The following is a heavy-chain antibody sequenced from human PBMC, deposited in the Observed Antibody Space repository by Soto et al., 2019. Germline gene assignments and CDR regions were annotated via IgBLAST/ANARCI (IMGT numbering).Heavy chain of an antibody. CDR1: GFAFSSYA. V-gene: IGHV3-30*18. CDR2: ISYDGNYI. D-gene: IGHD3-16*01. Sequence: QVQLVESGGGVVQPGASLRLSCEASGFAFSSYAMHWVRQAPGKGLEWVGVISYDGNYIYYADSVKGRFTISRDNSKNTIYVQGSSLRPEDTAVYYCAKGILSATIGPYAMDVWGQGTTVTVSS. CDR3: AKGILSATIGPYAMDV. J-gene: IGHJ6*02.